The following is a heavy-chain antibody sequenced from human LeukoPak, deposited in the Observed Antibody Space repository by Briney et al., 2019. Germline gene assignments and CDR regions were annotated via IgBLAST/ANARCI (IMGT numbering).Heavy chain of an antibody. CDR1: GGSISSYY. J-gene: IGHJ4*02. CDR2: IYYSGST. D-gene: IGHD3-10*01. V-gene: IGHV4-59*01. Sequence: PSETLSLTCTVSGGSISSYYWSWIRQPPGKGLEWIGYIYYSGSTNYNPSLKSRVTISVDTSKNQFSLKLSSVTAADTAVYYCARDYVRGGAFFDYWGQGTLVTVSS. CDR3: ARDYVRGGAFFDY.